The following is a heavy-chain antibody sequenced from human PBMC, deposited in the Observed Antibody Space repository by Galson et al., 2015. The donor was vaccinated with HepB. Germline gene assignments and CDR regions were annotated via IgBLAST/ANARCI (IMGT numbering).Heavy chain of an antibody. CDR1: GFPFNNAW. Sequence: LRLSCAASGFPFNNAWMTWVRQAPGMGLEWVGRIKSKTDGETTDYAAPVKGRFTISRDDSKNRLYLQMNSLKPEDTAVYYCTTDVYYSTYWSWLDPWGQGTLCTVSS. CDR2: IKSKTDGETT. D-gene: IGHD2-8*02. V-gene: IGHV3-15*01. CDR3: TTDVYYSTYWSWLDP. J-gene: IGHJ5*02.